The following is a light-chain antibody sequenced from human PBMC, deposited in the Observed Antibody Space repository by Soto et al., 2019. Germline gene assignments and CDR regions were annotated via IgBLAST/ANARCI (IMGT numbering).Light chain of an antibody. CDR3: LQDFNYPFT. V-gene: IGKV1-6*01. CDR2: EAS. Sequence: AIQMTQSPSSLSASVGDRVTITCRASRGIRNDLGWYQQKPGKAPKLLIYEASSRQSGVPSRFSGSGSDTDFTLTISSLQPEDFATYYCLQDFNYPFTIGPGTKVHIK. J-gene: IGKJ3*01. CDR1: RGIRND.